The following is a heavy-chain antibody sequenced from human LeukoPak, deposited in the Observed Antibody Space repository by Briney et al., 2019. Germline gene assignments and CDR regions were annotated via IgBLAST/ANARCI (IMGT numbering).Heavy chain of an antibody. CDR2: ISSSSSYI. CDR1: GFTFSSYS. Sequence: PGGSLRLSCAASGFTFSSYSMNWVRQAPGKGLEWVSSISSSSSYIYYADSVKGRFTISRDNAKNSLYLQMNSLGAEDTAVYYCARWEGSYYYYWGQGTLVTVSS. J-gene: IGHJ4*02. CDR3: ARWEGSYYYY. V-gene: IGHV3-21*01. D-gene: IGHD1-26*01.